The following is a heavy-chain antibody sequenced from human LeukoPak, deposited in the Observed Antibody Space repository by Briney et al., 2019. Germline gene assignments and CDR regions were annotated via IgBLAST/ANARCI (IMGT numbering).Heavy chain of an antibody. CDR1: GFTVSSNY. CDR2: IYSGGST. J-gene: IGHJ4*02. Sequence: GGSLRLSCAASGFTVSSNYMSWVRQAPGKGLEWVSVIYSGGSTYYADSVKGRFTISRDNSKNTLYLQMNSLRAEDTAVYYCAKAANWGSFPYYFDYWGQGTLVTVSS. V-gene: IGHV3-53*01. CDR3: AKAANWGSFPYYFDY. D-gene: IGHD7-27*01.